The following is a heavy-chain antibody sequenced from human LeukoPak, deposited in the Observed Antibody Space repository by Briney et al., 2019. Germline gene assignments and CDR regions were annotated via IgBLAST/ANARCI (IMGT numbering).Heavy chain of an antibody. V-gene: IGHV3-21*01. CDR1: GFTFSSYS. CDR2: VSSSSSYI. CDR3: ARITDFWSGYYPSPFDY. J-gene: IGHJ4*02. Sequence: GGSLRLSCAASGFTFSSYSMNWVRQAPGKGLEWVSSVSSSSSYIYYADSVKGRFTISRDNAKNSLYLQMNSLRAEDTAVYYCARITDFWSGYYPSPFDYWGQGTLVTVSS. D-gene: IGHD3-3*01.